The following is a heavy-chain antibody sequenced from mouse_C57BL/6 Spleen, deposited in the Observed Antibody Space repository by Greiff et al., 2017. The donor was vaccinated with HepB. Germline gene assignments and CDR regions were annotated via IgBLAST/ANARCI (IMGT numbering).Heavy chain of an antibody. Sequence: QVQLQQPGAELVKPGASVKLSCKASGYTFTSYWMQWVKQRPGQGLEWIGEIDPSDSYTNYNQKFKGKATLTVDTSSSTAYMQLSSLTSDDSAVYYCARRDYYGNLYYFDYWGQGTTLTVSS. CDR3: ARRDYYGNLYYFDY. V-gene: IGHV1-50*01. CDR2: IDPSDSYT. D-gene: IGHD2-1*01. J-gene: IGHJ2*01. CDR1: GYTFTSYW.